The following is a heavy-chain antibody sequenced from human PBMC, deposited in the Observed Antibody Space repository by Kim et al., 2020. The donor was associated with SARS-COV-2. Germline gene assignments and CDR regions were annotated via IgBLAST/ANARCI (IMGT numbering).Heavy chain of an antibody. Sequence: SETLSLTCAVYGGSFSGYYWSWIRQPPGKGLEWIGEINHSGSTNYNPSLKSRVTISVDTSKNQFSLKLSSVTAADTAVYYCYYYDSSGTDYWGQGTLVTVSS. CDR3: YYYDSSGTDY. CDR1: GGSFSGYY. V-gene: IGHV4-34*01. J-gene: IGHJ4*02. D-gene: IGHD3-22*01. CDR2: INHSGST.